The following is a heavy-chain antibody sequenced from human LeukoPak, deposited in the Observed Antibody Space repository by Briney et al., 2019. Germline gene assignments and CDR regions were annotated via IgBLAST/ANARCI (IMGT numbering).Heavy chain of an antibody. CDR2: IKQDGSEK. CDR1: RFTFRSYW. Sequence: PGGSLRVSCADPRFTFRSYWMSWVRQAPGKGLEWVANIKQDGSEKYYVDPVKGRFTISRDNAKNSLYLQMNSLRAEDTAVYYCARGYCSSTNCYAGAFDIWGQGTMVTVSS. V-gene: IGHV3-7*04. D-gene: IGHD2-2*01. J-gene: IGHJ3*02. CDR3: ARGYCSSTNCYAGAFDI.